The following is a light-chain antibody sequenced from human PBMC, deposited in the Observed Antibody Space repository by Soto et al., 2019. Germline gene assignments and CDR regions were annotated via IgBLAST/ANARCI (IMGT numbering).Light chain of an antibody. CDR3: QQYGGSPQT. Sequence: EIVLTQSPGTLSLSPGEGATLSCRASQSIGGNFLAWYQQRRGQAPRLLIHGASNRATGIPDRFSGSGSGTDFTLTITRLEPEDFAVYYCQQYGGSPQTFGQGTKVDIK. CDR2: GAS. CDR1: QSIGGNF. V-gene: IGKV3-20*01. J-gene: IGKJ1*01.